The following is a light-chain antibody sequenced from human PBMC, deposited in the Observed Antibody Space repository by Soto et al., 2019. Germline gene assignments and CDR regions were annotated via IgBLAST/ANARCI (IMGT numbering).Light chain of an antibody. CDR3: QQGHSTPYT. V-gene: IGKV1-39*01. J-gene: IGKJ2*01. Sequence: DIQMTQSPSSLSASVGERVTITCRASQNIRNYLNWYQQKPGDAPKLRIYAATTLQGAVPSRFSGSGSGTDFTLTISSLQPDDFATYHCQQGHSTPYTFGQGTRLEI. CDR2: AAT. CDR1: QNIRNY.